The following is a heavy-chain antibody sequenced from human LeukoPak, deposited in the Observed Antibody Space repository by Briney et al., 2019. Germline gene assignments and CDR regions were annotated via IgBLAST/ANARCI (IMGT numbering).Heavy chain of an antibody. J-gene: IGHJ4*02. V-gene: IGHV4-59*01. D-gene: IGHD6-13*01. CDR3: ARRGRYSSSWYGSELVY. Sequence: SETLSLTCTVSGGSISSYYWSWIRQPPGKGLEWIGYIYYSGSTNYNPSLKSRVTISVDTSKNQFSLKLSSVTAADTAVYYCARRGRYSSSWYGSELVYWGQGTLVTVSS. CDR1: GGSISSYY. CDR2: IYYSGST.